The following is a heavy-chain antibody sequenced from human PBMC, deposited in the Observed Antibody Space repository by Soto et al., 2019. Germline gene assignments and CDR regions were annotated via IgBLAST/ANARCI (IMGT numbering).Heavy chain of an antibody. CDR1: GFTFSSYA. V-gene: IGHV3-23*01. CDR2: ISGSGGST. Sequence: PRGSLRLSCAASGFTFSSYAMSWFRQSPGKGLEWVSAISGSGGSTYYADSVKGRFTISRDNSKNTLYLQMNSLRAEDTAVYYCAKDLGFLEWLSPPSDGMDVWGQGTTVTVSS. D-gene: IGHD3-3*01. J-gene: IGHJ6*02. CDR3: AKDLGFLEWLSPPSDGMDV.